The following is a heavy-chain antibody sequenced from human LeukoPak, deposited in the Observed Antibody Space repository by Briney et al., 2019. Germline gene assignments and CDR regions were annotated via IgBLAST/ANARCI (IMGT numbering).Heavy chain of an antibody. CDR1: GGTFSSHA. J-gene: IGHJ6*03. CDR3: ARGLQYQLFKALRYYYMDV. D-gene: IGHD2-15*01. V-gene: IGHV1-69*13. Sequence: GASVKVSCKASGGTFSSHAIAWVRQAPGQGPEWMGGIVPISGIADYAQRFQGRVTITADESTSTAYMELRSLASADTAVYYCARGLQYQLFKALRYYYMDVWGEGTTVTVSS. CDR2: IVPISGIA.